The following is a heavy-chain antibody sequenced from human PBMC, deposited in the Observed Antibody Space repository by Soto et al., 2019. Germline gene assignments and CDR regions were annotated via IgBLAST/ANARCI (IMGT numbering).Heavy chain of an antibody. Sequence: QLQLQESGSGLVKPSQTLSLTCAVSGGSISSGGYSWSWIRQPPGKGLEWIGYIYHSGSTYYNPSLKRRVTISVDRSKTPFSLTLSSVTAADTAVYYCAAGGGLPRYYWGQGTLVTVSS. D-gene: IGHD5-12*01. V-gene: IGHV4-30-2*01. CDR2: IYHSGST. CDR1: GGSISSGGYS. J-gene: IGHJ4*02. CDR3: AAGGGLPRYY.